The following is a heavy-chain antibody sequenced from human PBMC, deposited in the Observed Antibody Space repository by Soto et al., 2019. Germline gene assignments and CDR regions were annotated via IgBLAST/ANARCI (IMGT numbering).Heavy chain of an antibody. J-gene: IGHJ4*02. CDR1: GYTFSNFW. CDR2: IYPGDHET. D-gene: IGHD6-13*01. V-gene: IGHV5-51*01. CDR3: ARSPHSSPYFDH. Sequence: PGESLKISCQCSGYTFSNFWVGWVRQLPGQGLEWMGIIYPGDHETRYSPSFHGKVTISAEKSINTAYLQWDSLEASDSAFYFCARSPHSSPYFDHWGQGALVTVSS.